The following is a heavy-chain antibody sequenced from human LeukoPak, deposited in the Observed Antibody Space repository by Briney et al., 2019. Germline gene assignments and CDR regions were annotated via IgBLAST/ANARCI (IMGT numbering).Heavy chain of an antibody. D-gene: IGHD2-2*02. CDR1: GGSFSGYY. V-gene: IGHV4-34*01. Sequence: PSETLSLTCAVYGGSFSGYYWSWIRQPPGKGLEWIGEINHSGSTNYNPPLKSRVTISVDTSKNQFSLKLSSVTAADTAVYYCARRIPDQYCSSTSCYTPFGYWGQGTLVTGSS. CDR3: ARRIPDQYCSSTSCYTPFGY. J-gene: IGHJ4*02. CDR2: INHSGST.